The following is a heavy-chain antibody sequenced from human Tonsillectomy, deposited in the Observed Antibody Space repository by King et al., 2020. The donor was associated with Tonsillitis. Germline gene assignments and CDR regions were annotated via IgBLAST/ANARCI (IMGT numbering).Heavy chain of an antibody. D-gene: IGHD2-2*01. CDR2: MNPNSGNT. J-gene: IGHJ6*02. CDR3: ARVSLTYCSGTSCYAYYYYGMDV. V-gene: IGHV1-8*01. Sequence: QLVQSGAEVKKPGASVKVSCKASGYTFTSYDDNWVRQATGQGLEWMGWMNPNSGNTGYAQKFQGRVTMTRNTSISTAYMELSSLRSEDAAVYYCARVSLTYCSGTSCYAYYYYGMDVWGQGTTVTVSS. CDR1: GYTFTSYD.